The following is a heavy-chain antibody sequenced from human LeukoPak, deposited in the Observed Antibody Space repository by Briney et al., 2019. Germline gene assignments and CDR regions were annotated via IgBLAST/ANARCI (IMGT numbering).Heavy chain of an antibody. D-gene: IGHD4-23*01. CDR2: LSPSGST. V-gene: IGHV4-4*07. CDR1: GGSISSSY. J-gene: IGHJ4*02. CDR3: ARDPNSAL. Sequence: SETLSLTCTASGGSISSSYWSWIRQPAGKGLEWIGRLSPSGSTNYNPSLKSRVTMSVDTSKNQFSLELRSVTAADTAVYYCARDPNSALWGQGTLVTVSS.